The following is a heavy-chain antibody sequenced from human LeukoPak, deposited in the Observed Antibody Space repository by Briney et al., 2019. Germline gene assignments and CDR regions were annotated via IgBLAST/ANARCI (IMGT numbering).Heavy chain of an antibody. V-gene: IGHV1-69*13. CDR2: IIPIFGTA. Sequence: SVKVSCKASGGTFSSYAISWVRQAPGQGLEWMGGIIPIFGTANYAQKFQGRVTITADESTSTACMELSSLRSEDTAVYYCARSPGVEGWFDPWGQGTLVTVSS. D-gene: IGHD3-3*01. CDR3: ARSPGVEGWFDP. J-gene: IGHJ5*02. CDR1: GGTFSSYA.